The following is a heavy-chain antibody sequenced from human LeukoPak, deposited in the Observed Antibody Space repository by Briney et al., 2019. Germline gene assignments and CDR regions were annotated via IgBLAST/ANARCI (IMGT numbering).Heavy chain of an antibody. Sequence: SETLSLTCAVYGGSFSGYYWSWIRQPPGKGLEWIGEINHSGSTNYNPSLKSRVTISVDTSKNQFSLKLRSVTAADTAVSYYASSVIQLLTPFDYCGQGTLVTVSS. CDR2: INHSGST. V-gene: IGHV4-34*01. J-gene: IGHJ4*02. CDR3: ASSVIQLLTPFDY. CDR1: GGSFSGYY. D-gene: IGHD5-18*01.